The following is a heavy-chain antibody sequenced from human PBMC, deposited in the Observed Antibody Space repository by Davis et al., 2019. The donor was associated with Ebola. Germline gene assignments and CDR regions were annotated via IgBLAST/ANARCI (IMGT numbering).Heavy chain of an antibody. V-gene: IGHV3-9*01. J-gene: IGHJ6*02. CDR1: GFTFDDDA. Sequence: SLKISCAASGFTFDDDAMHWVRQAPGKGLEWVSGISWNSGSIGYADSVKGRFTISRDNAKNSLYLQMNSLRAEDTAVYYCARDGLGVWGQGTTVTVSS. CDR3: ARDGLGV. CDR2: ISWNSGSI.